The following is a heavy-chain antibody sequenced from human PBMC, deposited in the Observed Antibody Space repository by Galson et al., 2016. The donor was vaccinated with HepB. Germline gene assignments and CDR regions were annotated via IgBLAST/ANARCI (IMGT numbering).Heavy chain of an antibody. CDR3: AKDRTYFYQSASFYGMDV. J-gene: IGHJ6*02. CDR1: GFSLSSDN. V-gene: IGHV3-21*01. D-gene: IGHD2/OR15-2a*01. CDR2: ISSSSIYI. Sequence: SLRLSCAASGFSLSSDNMNWVRQAPGKGLEWVASISSSSIYIYYADSVKGRFTISRDNAKNSLYLEMNSLSAEDTDVYYCAKDRTYFYQSASFYGMDVWGQGTTVTVSS.